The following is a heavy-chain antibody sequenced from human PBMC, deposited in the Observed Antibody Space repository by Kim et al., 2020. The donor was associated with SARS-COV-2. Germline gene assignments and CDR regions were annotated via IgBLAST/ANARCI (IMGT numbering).Heavy chain of an antibody. CDR1: GGSFSGYY. CDR2: INHSGST. Sequence: SETLSLTCAVYGGSFSGYYWSWIRQPPGKGLEWIGEINHSGSTNYNPSLKSRVTISVDTSKNQFSLKLSSVTAADTAVYYCARAGYSYGYGFDYWGQGTL. CDR3: ARAGYSYGYGFDY. D-gene: IGHD5-18*01. V-gene: IGHV4-34*01. J-gene: IGHJ4*02.